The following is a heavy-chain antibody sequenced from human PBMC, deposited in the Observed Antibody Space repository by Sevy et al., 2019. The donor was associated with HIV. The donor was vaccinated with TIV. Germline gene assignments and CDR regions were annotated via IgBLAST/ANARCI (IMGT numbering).Heavy chain of an antibody. CDR2: ISAIGTTT. J-gene: IGHJ3*01. Sequence: VGSLRLSCAASGFNFNTHAMNWVRQAPGKELEWVSVISAIGTTTYYGDSVKGRFTISRDNSKNTLYLQMNSLRADDTAVYYRARALNPALESMLEVSFRSQKGFDLWGQGTTVTVSS. CDR1: GFNFNTHA. D-gene: IGHD3-22*01. V-gene: IGHV3-23*01. CDR3: ARALNPALESMLEVSFRSQKGFDL.